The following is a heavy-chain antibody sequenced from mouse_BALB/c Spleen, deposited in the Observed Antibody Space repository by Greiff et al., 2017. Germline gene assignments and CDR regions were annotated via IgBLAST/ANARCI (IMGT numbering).Heavy chain of an antibody. Sequence: EVMLVESGGGLVKPGGSLKLSCAASGFAFSSYDMSWVRQTPEKRLEWVAYISSGGGSTYYPDTVKGRFTISRDNAKNTLYLQMSSLKSEDTAMYYCARQLLRSYYFDYWGQGTTLTVSS. J-gene: IGHJ2*01. CDR1: GFAFSSYD. V-gene: IGHV5-12-1*01. D-gene: IGHD1-1*01. CDR2: ISSGGGST. CDR3: ARQLLRSYYFDY.